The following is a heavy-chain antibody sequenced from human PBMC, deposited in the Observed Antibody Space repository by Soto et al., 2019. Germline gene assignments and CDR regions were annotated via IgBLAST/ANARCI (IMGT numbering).Heavy chain of an antibody. CDR3: AGGPLPLARYCSGGSCHPGYFDL. Sequence: PSETLSLTCTVSGGSISSYYWSWIRQPPGKGLEWIGYIYYRGSNNYNPSLKSRVTISVDTSKKQFSLKLSSVTAADTAVYYCAGGPLPLARYCSGGSCHPGYFDLWGRGTLVTVSS. V-gene: IGHV4-59*01. CDR2: IYYRGSN. J-gene: IGHJ2*01. CDR1: GGSISSYY. D-gene: IGHD2-15*01.